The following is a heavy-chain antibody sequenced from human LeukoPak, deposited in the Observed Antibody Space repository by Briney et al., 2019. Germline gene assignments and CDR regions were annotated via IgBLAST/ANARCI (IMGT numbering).Heavy chain of an antibody. V-gene: IGHV4-39*01. Sequence: KPSETLSLTCTVSGGSITSSSYYWGWIRQPPGKGLEWIGNIYFAGNTFYNPSLNSRVTISVDTSKNQFSLMLKSVTAADTAVYYCARRYYSDSSGYHTHFDYWGQGILVTVSS. CDR1: GGSITSSSYY. CDR3: ARRYYSDSSGYHTHFDY. CDR2: IYFAGNT. D-gene: IGHD3-22*01. J-gene: IGHJ4*02.